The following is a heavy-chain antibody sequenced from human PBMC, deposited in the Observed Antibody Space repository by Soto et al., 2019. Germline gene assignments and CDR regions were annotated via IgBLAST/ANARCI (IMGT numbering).Heavy chain of an antibody. CDR1: GFTFSSYA. V-gene: IGHV3-23*01. D-gene: IGHD1-26*01. CDR3: AQEGGSGTYYYYGMDV. Sequence: PGGSLRLSCAASGFTFSSYAMSWVRQAPGKGLEWVSAISGSGGSTYYADSVKGRFTISRDNSKNTLYLQMNSLRAEDTAVYYCAQEGGSGTYYYYGMDVWGQGTTVTVSS. CDR2: ISGSGGST. J-gene: IGHJ6*02.